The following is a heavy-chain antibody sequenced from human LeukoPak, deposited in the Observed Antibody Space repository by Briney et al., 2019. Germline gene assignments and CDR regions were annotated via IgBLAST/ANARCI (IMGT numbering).Heavy chain of an antibody. CDR3: ARAGERHDAFDI. D-gene: IGHD1-1*01. Sequence: GGSLRLSCAASGFTFSSYSMNWVRQAPGKGLEWVSSISSSSSYIYYADSVKGRFTISRDNAKSSLYLQMNSLRAEDTAVYYCARAGERHDAFDIWGQGTMVTVSS. CDR2: ISSSSSYI. V-gene: IGHV3-21*01. CDR1: GFTFSSYS. J-gene: IGHJ3*02.